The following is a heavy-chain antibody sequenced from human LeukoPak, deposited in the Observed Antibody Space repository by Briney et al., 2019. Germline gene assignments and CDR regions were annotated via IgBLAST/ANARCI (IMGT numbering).Heavy chain of an antibody. D-gene: IGHD5/OR15-5a*01. CDR2: ISTSGRAT. CDR3: AKARGSSVYEQFDY. CDR1: GFAFSTYA. V-gene: IGHV3-23*01. J-gene: IGHJ4*02. Sequence: GGSLRLSCAASGFAFSTYAMTWVRQAPEKGLQWVSTISTSGRATYYADSVEGRFTISRDNSRNTLYLQMNSLRADDTAVYYCAKARGSSVYEQFDYWGQGTQVTVSP.